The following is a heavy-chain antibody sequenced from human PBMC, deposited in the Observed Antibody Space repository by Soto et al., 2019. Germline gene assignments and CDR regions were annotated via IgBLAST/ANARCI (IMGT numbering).Heavy chain of an antibody. V-gene: IGHV3-33*01. CDR1: GFTFSSYG. CDR2: IWYDGSNK. J-gene: IGHJ6*02. CDR3: ARGRRKFPYYYGMDV. Sequence: GGSLRLSCAASGFTFSSYGMHWVRQAPGKGLEWVAVIWYDGSNKYYADSVKGRFTISRDNSKNTLYLQMNSLRAEDTAVYYCARGRRKFPYYYGMDVWGQGTTVTVSS.